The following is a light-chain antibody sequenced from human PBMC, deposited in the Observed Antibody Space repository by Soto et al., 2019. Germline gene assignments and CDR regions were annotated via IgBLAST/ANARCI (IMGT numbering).Light chain of an antibody. J-gene: IGLJ1*01. CDR3: CSYAGSYTFV. CDR1: SSDVGVYNY. Sequence: ALTQPRSVSVSPGQSVTISCTGTSSDVGVYNYVSWYQQYPGKAPKIMIYDVSKRPSGVPDRFSGSKSDNTASLTISGLQAEDEADYYCCSYAGSYTFVFGIGTKVTVL. CDR2: DVS. V-gene: IGLV2-11*01.